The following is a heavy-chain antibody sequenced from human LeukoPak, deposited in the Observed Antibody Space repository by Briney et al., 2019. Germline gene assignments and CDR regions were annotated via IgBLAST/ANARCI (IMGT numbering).Heavy chain of an antibody. CDR2: INPNSGAT. V-gene: IGHV1-2*02. CDR1: GYTFTGYY. CDR3: ARDRSLAGRRIAIFGVVSF. D-gene: IGHD3-3*01. J-gene: IGHJ4*02. Sequence: GASVKVSCKASGYTFTGYYVHWLRQAPGQGLEWMGWINPNSGATIYAQTFQGRVTMTRDTSISTAYTELSGLGSDDTAVYYCARDRSLAGRRIAIFGVVSFWGQGTLVTVSS.